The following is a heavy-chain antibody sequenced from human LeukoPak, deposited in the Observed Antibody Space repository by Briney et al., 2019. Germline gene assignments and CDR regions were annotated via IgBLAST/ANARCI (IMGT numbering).Heavy chain of an antibody. CDR3: ARVGSSGYFDY. CDR1: GYTFTSYG. Sequence: SVKVSCKASGYTFTSYGISWVRQAPGQGLEWMGRIIPILGIANYAQKFQGRVTITADKSTSTAYMELSSLRSEDTAVYYCARVGSSGYFDYWGQGTLVTVSS. V-gene: IGHV1-69*04. D-gene: IGHD3-22*01. CDR2: IIPILGIA. J-gene: IGHJ4*02.